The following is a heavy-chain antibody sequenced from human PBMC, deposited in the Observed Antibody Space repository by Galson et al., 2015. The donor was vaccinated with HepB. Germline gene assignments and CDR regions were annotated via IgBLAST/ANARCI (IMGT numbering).Heavy chain of an antibody. D-gene: IGHD3-22*01. Sequence: SLRLSCAASGFTFSSYSMNWVRQAPGKGLEWVSSISSSSSYIYYADSVKGRFTISRDNAKNSLYLQMNSLRAEDTAVYYCARSITMIVVVIDGFICWGQGTLVTVSS. V-gene: IGHV3-21*01. CDR3: ARSITMIVVVIDGFIC. CDR1: GFTFSSYS. J-gene: IGHJ4*02. CDR2: ISSSSSYI.